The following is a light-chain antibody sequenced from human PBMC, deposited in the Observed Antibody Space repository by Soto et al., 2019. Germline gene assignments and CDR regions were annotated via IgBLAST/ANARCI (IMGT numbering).Light chain of an antibody. J-gene: IGKJ4*01. CDR3: QQIYSAPLT. V-gene: IGKV1-39*01. CDR1: QTITTY. CDR2: AAS. Sequence: IQMTQSPSSLFASVGDSVTITCRASQTITTYLNWYRQKPGKAPKLLIYAASSLQSGVPSRFSGSGSETEFTLTISSLQPEDFATYFCQQIYSAPLTFGGGTKVEIK.